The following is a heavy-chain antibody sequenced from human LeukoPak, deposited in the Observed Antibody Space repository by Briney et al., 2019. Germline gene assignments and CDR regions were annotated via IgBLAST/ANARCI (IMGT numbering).Heavy chain of an antibody. J-gene: IGHJ6*02. CDR1: GFTFSDYY. CDR3: ARDLNVGMDV. Sequence: GGSLKLSCEASGFTFSDYYVNWIRQAPGKGLEWLSYISGRGHKILYADSVEGRFTISRDNAQNLLFLHMENLRVGDSGIYYCARDLNVGMDVWGRGTTVTVAS. V-gene: IGHV3-11*01. CDR2: ISGRGHKI.